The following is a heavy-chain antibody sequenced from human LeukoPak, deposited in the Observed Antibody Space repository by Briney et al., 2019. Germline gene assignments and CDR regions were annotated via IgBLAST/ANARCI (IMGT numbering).Heavy chain of an antibody. D-gene: IGHD3-9*01. Sequence: PGGSLRLSCAASGFTVTTTYMTWVRQAPGKGLEWVSVIYSDGNTYYADSVKGRFTISRDNAKNSLYLQMNSLRAEDTAVYYCARDGHYDILTGYFQDWGQGTLVTVSS. CDR2: IYSDGNT. CDR1: GFTVTTTY. CDR3: ARDGHYDILTGYFQD. V-gene: IGHV3-53*01. J-gene: IGHJ1*01.